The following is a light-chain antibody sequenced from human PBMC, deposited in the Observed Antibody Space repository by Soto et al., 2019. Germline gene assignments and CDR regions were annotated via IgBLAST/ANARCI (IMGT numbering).Light chain of an antibody. J-gene: IGLJ3*02. Sequence: QSVLTQPPSVSGAPGQRVTISCTGSSSNIGAGYDVHWYQQLPGTAPKLLIYGNSKRPSGVPDRFSGSKSGTSASLAITGLQAEDEADYYCQSYDSSLSALFGGGTKVTVL. CDR1: SSNIGAGYD. CDR3: QSYDSSLSAL. V-gene: IGLV1-40*01. CDR2: GNS.